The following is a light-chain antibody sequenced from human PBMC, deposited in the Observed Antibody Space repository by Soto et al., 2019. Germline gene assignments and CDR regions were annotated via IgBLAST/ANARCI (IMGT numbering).Light chain of an antibody. J-gene: IGKJ5*01. CDR1: QSVSSSY. Sequence: EIVFTQSQGNLSMSXGERPTLSXXXXQSVSSSYLAWYQQKPGQAPRLLIYGASSRATGIPDRFSGSGSGTDFTLTISSLQSEDFAVYYCQQNNNWPPITFGQGTRLEIK. CDR3: QQNNNWPPIT. CDR2: GAS. V-gene: IGKV3-20*01.